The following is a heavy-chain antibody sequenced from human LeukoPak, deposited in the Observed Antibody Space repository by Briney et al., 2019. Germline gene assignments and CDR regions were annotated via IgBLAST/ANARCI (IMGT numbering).Heavy chain of an antibody. CDR2: INHSGST. J-gene: IGHJ4*02. CDR3: ARGKGGLYYDSSGYYLNYFDY. CDR1: GGSFSGYY. V-gene: IGHV4-34*01. Sequence: PSETLSLTCAVYGGSFSGYYWSWIRQPPGKGLEWIGEINHSGSTNYNPSLKSRVTISVDTSKNQFSLKLSSVTAADTAVYYCARGKGGLYYDSSGYYLNYFDYWGQGTLVTVSS. D-gene: IGHD3-22*01.